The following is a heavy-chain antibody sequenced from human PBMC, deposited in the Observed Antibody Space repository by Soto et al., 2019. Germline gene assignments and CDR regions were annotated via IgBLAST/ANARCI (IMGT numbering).Heavy chain of an antibody. J-gene: IGHJ4*02. CDR2: ISAYNGNT. D-gene: IGHD3-22*01. CDR1: GYTFTSYG. Sequence: ASVKVSCKASGYTFTSYGISWVRQAPGQGLEWMGWISAYNGNTNYAQKLQGRVTMTTDTSTSTAYMELRSLRSDDTAVYYCARYKGYYDSSGYPHYWGQGTLVTVSS. CDR3: ARYKGYYDSSGYPHY. V-gene: IGHV1-18*01.